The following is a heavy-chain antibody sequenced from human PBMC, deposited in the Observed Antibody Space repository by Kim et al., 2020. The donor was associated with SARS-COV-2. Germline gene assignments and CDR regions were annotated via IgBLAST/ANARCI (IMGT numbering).Heavy chain of an antibody. CDR2: IWYDGSNK. CDR3: ARVGPPYGSGSYYSYYYYYGMDV. V-gene: IGHV3-33*01. Sequence: GGSLRLSCAASGFTFSSYGMHWVRQAPGKGLEWVAVIWYDGSNKYYADSVKGRFTISRDNSKNTLYLQMNSLRAEDTAVYYCARVGPPYGSGSYYSYYYYYGMDVWGQGTTVTVSS. D-gene: IGHD3-10*01. CDR1: GFTFSSYG. J-gene: IGHJ6*02.